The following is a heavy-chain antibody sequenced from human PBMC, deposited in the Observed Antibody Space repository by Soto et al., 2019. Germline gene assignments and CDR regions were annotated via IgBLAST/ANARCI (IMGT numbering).Heavy chain of an antibody. J-gene: IGHJ4*02. CDR1: GFTFTSSA. CDR3: AAEIYGSGSYRRYFDY. V-gene: IGHV1-58*01. Sequence: SVKVSCKASGFTFTSSAVQWVRQARGQRLEWIGWIVVGSGNTNYAQKFQERVTITRDMSTSTAYMELSSLRSEDTAVYYCAAEIYGSGSYRRYFDYWGQGTLVTVSS. D-gene: IGHD3-10*01. CDR2: IVVGSGNT.